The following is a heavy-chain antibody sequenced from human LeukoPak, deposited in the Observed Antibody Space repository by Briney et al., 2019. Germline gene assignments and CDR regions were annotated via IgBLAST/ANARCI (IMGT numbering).Heavy chain of an antibody. CDR1: GFTFSSYA. CDR3: AKIGRVDYYYYYMDV. J-gene: IGHJ6*03. V-gene: IGHV3-23*01. D-gene: IGHD2-15*01. CDR2: ISGSGGST. Sequence: GGSLRLSCAASGFTFSSYAMSWVRQAPGKGLEWVSAISGSGGSTYYADSVKGRFTISRDNSKNTLYLQMNSPRAEDTAVYYCAKIGRVDYYYYYMDVWGKGTTVTVSS.